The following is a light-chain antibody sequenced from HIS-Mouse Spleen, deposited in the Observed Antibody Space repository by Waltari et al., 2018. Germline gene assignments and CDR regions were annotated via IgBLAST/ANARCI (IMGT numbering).Light chain of an antibody. CDR1: SSNIGNNY. Sequence: QSVLTQPPSVSAAPGQKVTISCSGSSSNIGNNYVSWYQQLPGTAPKLPIYDNNKRPQGIPDRFSGSKSGTSATLGITGLQTGDEADYYCGTWDSSLSAWVFGGGTKLTVL. CDR3: GTWDSSLSAWV. CDR2: DNN. V-gene: IGLV1-51*01. J-gene: IGLJ3*02.